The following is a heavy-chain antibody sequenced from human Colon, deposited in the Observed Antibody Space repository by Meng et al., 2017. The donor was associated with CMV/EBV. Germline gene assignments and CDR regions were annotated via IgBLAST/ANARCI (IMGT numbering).Heavy chain of an antibody. CDR2: INPSGGST. J-gene: IGHJ4*02. D-gene: IGHD2-15*01. Sequence: CTASGYTFTSFYMHWVRLAPGQGLEWMGIINPSGGSTNYAQKFQGRVTMTSDTSTSTVYLELSSLRSEDTAVYYCARDISGGNGGDHWGQGTLVTVSS. V-gene: IGHV1-46*01. CDR1: GYTFTSFY. CDR3: ARDISGGNGGDH.